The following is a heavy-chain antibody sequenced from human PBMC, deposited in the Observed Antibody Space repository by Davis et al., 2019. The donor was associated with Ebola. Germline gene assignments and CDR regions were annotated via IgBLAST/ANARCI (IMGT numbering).Heavy chain of an antibody. CDR2: ISGSDAGT. Sequence: GESLKISCAASGFAFNTYAMTWVRQPPGKGLNWVSTISGSDAGTYYADSVKGRFTISRDNSKNMLYLQMNSLRAEDTAVYYCAKDPGRSPQSPLDYWGQGTLVTVSS. J-gene: IGHJ4*02. V-gene: IGHV3-23*01. CDR3: AKDPGRSPQSPLDY. CDR1: GFAFNTYA.